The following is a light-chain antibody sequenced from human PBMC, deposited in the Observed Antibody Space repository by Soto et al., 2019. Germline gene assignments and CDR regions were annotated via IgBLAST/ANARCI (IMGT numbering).Light chain of an antibody. CDR3: QQYNNWPFT. CDR1: QSFSSS. J-gene: IGKJ4*01. CDR2: DAS. V-gene: IGKV3-15*01. Sequence: EIVMTQSPATQSVSPGERATLSSRASQSFSSSLAWYQQKPGQAPRLLIYDASARATGIPARFSGSGSGTEFTLTISSLQSEDFAVYYCQQYNNWPFTFGGGTKVEI.